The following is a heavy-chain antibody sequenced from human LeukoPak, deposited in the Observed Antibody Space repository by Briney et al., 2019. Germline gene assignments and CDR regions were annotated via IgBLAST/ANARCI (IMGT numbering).Heavy chain of an antibody. CDR3: ARHPYYDFWSGYWYYGMDV. CDR1: GFTFSSYS. J-gene: IGHJ6*02. D-gene: IGHD3-3*01. V-gene: IGHV3-21*01. Sequence: GGSLRLSCAASGFTFSSYSMNWVRQAPGKGLEWVSSISSSSSYIYYADSVKGRFTISRDNAKNSLYLQMNSLRAEDTAVYYCARHPYYDFWSGYWYYGMDVWGQGTTVTVSS. CDR2: ISSSSSYI.